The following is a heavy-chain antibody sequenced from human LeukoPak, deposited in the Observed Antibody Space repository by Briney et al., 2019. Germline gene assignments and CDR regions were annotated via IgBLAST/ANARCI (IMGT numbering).Heavy chain of an antibody. Sequence: GASVTVSFTASGYTFTGYYMHWVRQAPGQGLEWMGWINPNSGGTNYAQKFQGWVTMTRDTSISTAYMELSRLRSDDTAVYYCARGGPYYYDSSGYTYYFDYWGQGTLVTVSS. CDR3: ARGGPYYYDSSGYTYYFDY. J-gene: IGHJ4*02. CDR1: GYTFTGYY. D-gene: IGHD3-22*01. CDR2: INPNSGGT. V-gene: IGHV1-2*04.